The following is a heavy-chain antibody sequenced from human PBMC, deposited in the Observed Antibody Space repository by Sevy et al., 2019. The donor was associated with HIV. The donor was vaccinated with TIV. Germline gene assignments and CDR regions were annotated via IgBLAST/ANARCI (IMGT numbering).Heavy chain of an antibody. CDR3: ITDPGYRGYDEEVINYYYYGMDV. J-gene: IGHJ6*02. CDR1: GFTFSSAW. D-gene: IGHD5-12*01. Sequence: GGSLRLSCAASGFTFSSAWMSWVRLAPGKGLEWVGRIKSKTDGGTIDYAAPVKGRFTISREDSKNKLYLQMNSLKTEDTAVDYCITDPGYRGYDEEVINYYYYGMDVWGQGTTVTVSS. V-gene: IGHV3-15*01. CDR2: IKSKTDGGTI.